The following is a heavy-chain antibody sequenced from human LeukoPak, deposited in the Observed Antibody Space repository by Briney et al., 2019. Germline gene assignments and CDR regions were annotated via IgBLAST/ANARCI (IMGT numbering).Heavy chain of an antibody. Sequence: ASVKLSCKASGYTFTSYAMHWVRDAPGQRLEWMGWINAGNGNTKYSQKFQGRVTITRDTSASTAYMELSSLRSEDTAVYYCARDQRLYYGSGSYNPWYFDLWGRGTLVTVSS. CDR1: GYTFTSYA. D-gene: IGHD3-10*01. CDR2: INAGNGNT. V-gene: IGHV1-3*01. CDR3: ARDQRLYYGSGSYNPWYFDL. J-gene: IGHJ2*01.